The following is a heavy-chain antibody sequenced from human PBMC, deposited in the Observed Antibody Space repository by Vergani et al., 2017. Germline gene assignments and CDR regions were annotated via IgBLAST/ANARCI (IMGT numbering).Heavy chain of an antibody. CDR1: GGSISSYY. V-gene: IGHV4-59*01. CDR3: ARMGRRFLEWNN. CDR2: IYYSGST. Sequence: QVQLPASGPGLVKPSETLSLTCTVSGGSISSYYWSWIRQPPGKGLEWSGYIYYSGSTNYNPSLKSRVTISVDTSKNQFSLKLSSVTAADTAVYYCARMGRRFLEWNNWGQGTLVTVSS. J-gene: IGHJ4*02. D-gene: IGHD3-3*01.